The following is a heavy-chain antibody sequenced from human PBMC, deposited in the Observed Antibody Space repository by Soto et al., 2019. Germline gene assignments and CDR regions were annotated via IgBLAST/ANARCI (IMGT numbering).Heavy chain of an antibody. CDR1: GFTFNNYA. J-gene: IGHJ4*02. Sequence: EVQLLESGGGLVQPGGSLRLSCAASGFTFNNYAMTWVRQAPGKGLEWVSAISCGGDTTSYADSVKGRFTVPRDGSKNTPYLQMSSLSAADTALYYCAKGRGGSGSLTPRVDFWGQGTLVTVS. CDR2: ISCGGDTT. D-gene: IGHD3-10*01. V-gene: IGHV3-23*01. CDR3: AKGRGGSGSLTPRVDF.